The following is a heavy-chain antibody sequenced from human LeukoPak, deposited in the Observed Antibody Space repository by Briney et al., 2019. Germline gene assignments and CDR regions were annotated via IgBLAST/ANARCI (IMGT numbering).Heavy chain of an antibody. CDR1: GFTFDDYA. CDR2: ISWNSGSI. J-gene: IGHJ4*02. D-gene: IGHD3-10*01. V-gene: IGHV3-9*01. Sequence: PGGSLRLSCAASGFTFDDYAMHWVRQAPGKGLEWVSGISWNSGSIGYADSVKGRFTISRDNAKNSLYLQMNSLRAEDTALYYCAKDKRHYYGSGSYLLADYWGQGALVTVSS. CDR3: AKDKRHYYGSGSYLLADY.